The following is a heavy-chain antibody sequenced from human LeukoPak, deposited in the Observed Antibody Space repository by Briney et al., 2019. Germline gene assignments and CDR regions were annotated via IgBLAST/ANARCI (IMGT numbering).Heavy chain of an antibody. CDR3: ARGAYPHYYAMDV. D-gene: IGHD2-2*02. Sequence: GGSLRLPCGASGFTVSTYYMGWVRQAPGKGLEWVSAMYSGGTTNYADSAKGRFTISRDSSRNTVNLQMSGLRDEDTAIYYCARGAYPHYYAMDVWGQGTTVTVSS. V-gene: IGHV3-53*01. CDR2: MYSGGTT. J-gene: IGHJ6*02. CDR1: GFTVSTYY.